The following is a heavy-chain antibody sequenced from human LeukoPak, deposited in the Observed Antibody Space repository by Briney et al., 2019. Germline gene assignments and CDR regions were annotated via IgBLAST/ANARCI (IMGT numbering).Heavy chain of an antibody. CDR2: ISYDGSNK. D-gene: IGHD2-2*01. V-gene: IGHV3-30-3*01. CDR1: GFTFSSYA. Sequence: GGSLRLSCAASGFTFSSYAMHWVRQAPGKGLEWVAVISYDGSNKYYADSVKGRFTISRDNSKNTLYLQMNSLRAEDTAVYYCARDGYDDAFDIWGQGTMVTVSS. CDR3: ARDGYDDAFDI. J-gene: IGHJ3*02.